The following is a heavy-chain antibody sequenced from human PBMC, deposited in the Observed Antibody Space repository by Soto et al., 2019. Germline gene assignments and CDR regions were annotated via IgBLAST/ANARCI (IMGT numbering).Heavy chain of an antibody. Sequence: GGSLRLSCAASGFTFSSYVMTWVRQAPGKGLEWVSGISGSGANTYYADSVKGRFTISRDNSKNTLYLQMNSLTVEDTAVYYCAKFILGPFYFDYWGQGTLVTVSS. CDR3: AKFILGPFYFDY. CDR2: ISGSGANT. CDR1: GFTFSSYV. V-gene: IGHV3-23*01. J-gene: IGHJ4*02. D-gene: IGHD3-16*01.